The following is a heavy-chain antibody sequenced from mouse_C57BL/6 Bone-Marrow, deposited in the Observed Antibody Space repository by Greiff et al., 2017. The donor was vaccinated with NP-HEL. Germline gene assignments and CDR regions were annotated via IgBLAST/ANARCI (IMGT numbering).Heavy chain of an antibody. CDR3: ARGGNYGYYFDY. J-gene: IGHJ2*01. CDR1: GYTFTTYP. Sequence: VQLQESGAELVKPGASVKMSCKASGYTFTTYPIEWVKQNHGKSLEWIGNFHPYNDDTEYNEKFKNKATLTVEKSSSTVYLELSRLTSDDSSVYDCARGGNYGYYFDYWGQGTTLTVSS. CDR2: FHPYNDDT. V-gene: IGHV1-47*01. D-gene: IGHD2-1*01.